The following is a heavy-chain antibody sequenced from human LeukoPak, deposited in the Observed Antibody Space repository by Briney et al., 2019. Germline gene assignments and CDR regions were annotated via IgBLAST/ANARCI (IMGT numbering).Heavy chain of an antibody. CDR1: GFTFSSYE. D-gene: IGHD2-15*01. Sequence: GGSLRLSCAASGFTFSSYEMNWVRQAPGKGLEWVSYISSSGSTIYYADSVKGRFTISRDNAKNSLYLHMNSLRVEDTALYYCARDRVVVATTTPAYWYFDIWGRGTLVTVSS. CDR3: ARDRVVVATTTPAYWYFDI. V-gene: IGHV3-48*03. CDR2: ISSSGSTI. J-gene: IGHJ2*01.